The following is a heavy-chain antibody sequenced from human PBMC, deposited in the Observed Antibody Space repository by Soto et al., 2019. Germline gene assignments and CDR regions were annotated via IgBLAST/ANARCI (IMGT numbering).Heavy chain of an antibody. D-gene: IGHD6-13*01. CDR1: GYTFTSYA. CDR3: ASPIAAAGDDAFDI. Sequence: GASVKVSCKASGYTFTSYAIHWVRQAPGQRLEWMGWINAGNGNTKYSQKFQGRVTITRDTSASTAYMELSSLRSEDTAVYYCASPIAAAGDDAFDIWGQGTMVTVSS. CDR2: INAGNGNT. V-gene: IGHV1-3*01. J-gene: IGHJ3*02.